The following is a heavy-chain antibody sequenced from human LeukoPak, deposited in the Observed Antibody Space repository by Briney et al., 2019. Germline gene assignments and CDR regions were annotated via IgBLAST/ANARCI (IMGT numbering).Heavy chain of an antibody. Sequence: ASVKVSCKASGYTFTSYGISWVRQAPGQGLEWMGWISAYNGNTNYAQKLQGRVTMTTDTSTSTAYMELRSLRSEDTAVYYCATDRYSGSYDLAFDIWGQGTMVTVSS. CDR1: GYTFTSYG. CDR3: ATDRYSGSYDLAFDI. D-gene: IGHD1-26*01. CDR2: ISAYNGNT. J-gene: IGHJ3*02. V-gene: IGHV1-18*01.